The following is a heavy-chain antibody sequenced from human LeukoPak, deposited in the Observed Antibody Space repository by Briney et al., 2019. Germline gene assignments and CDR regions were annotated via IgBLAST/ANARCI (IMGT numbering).Heavy chain of an antibody. D-gene: IGHD7-27*01. CDR2: ITGSGQTK. CDR3: AKESLGFIESYFDS. V-gene: IGHV3-23*01. J-gene: IGHJ4*02. Sequence: GGSLRLSCVVSGFSFSDYAMSWVRRAPGKGLEWVSAITGSGQTKYYTDSEKGRFTMSRDNSKNTLYLQMNSLRDEDTAEYFCAKESLGFIESYFDSWGRGTLVLVSS. CDR1: GFSFSDYA.